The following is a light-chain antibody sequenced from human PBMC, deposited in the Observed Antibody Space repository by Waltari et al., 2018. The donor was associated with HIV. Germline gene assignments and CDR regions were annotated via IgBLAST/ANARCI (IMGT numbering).Light chain of an antibody. CDR3: LLSFDGDRL. CDR2: DST. J-gene: IGLJ2*01. V-gene: IGLV7-46*01. CDR1: AGVVTRGHC. Sequence: QPVVTQEPSLTVSPGGTVTLTCASSAGVVTRGHCPHWFQQRPGQAPKTLIFDSTNRYWWTPGRFSVSFLEDKAALTLTGAQIEDEADYYCLLSFDGDRLFGGGTKLTIL.